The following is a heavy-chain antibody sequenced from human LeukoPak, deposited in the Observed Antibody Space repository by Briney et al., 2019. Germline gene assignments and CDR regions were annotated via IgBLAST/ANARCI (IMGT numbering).Heavy chain of an antibody. CDR3: ARRRGAARPYWFDP. Sequence: SETLSLTCTVSGGSITNDNYYWAWIRQPPGKGLEWIGSIYYSGTTYDNPSLKSRVTISVDTSKNQFSLKLSSVTAADTAVYYCARRRGAARPYWFDPWGQGTLVTVSS. V-gene: IGHV4-39*07. D-gene: IGHD6-6*01. CDR2: IYYSGTT. CDR1: GGSITNDNYY. J-gene: IGHJ5*02.